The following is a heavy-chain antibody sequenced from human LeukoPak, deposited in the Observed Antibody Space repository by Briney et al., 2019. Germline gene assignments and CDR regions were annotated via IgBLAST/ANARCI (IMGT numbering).Heavy chain of an antibody. J-gene: IGHJ3*02. V-gene: IGHV1-18*01. D-gene: IGHD3-3*01. CDR2: ISAYNGNT. Sequence: GASVKVSCKASGYTFTSYGISWVRQAPGQGLEWMGWISAYNGNTNYAQKLQGRVTMTTDTSTSTAYMELRSLRSGDTAVYYCARDRLRFLKDAFDIWGQGTMVTVSS. CDR1: GYTFTSYG. CDR3: ARDRLRFLKDAFDI.